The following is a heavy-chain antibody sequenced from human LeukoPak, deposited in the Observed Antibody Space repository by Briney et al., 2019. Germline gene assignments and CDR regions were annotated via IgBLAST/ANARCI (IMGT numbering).Heavy chain of an antibody. CDR1: EFTFSSHA. Sequence: GGSLRLSCVASEFTFSSHAMNWVRQAPGKGLEWVSSISGGGESTYYADSVKGRFTVSRDNSKNTLYLQMNSLRAEDTAVYYCADSSGYYTPYDYWGQGTLVTVSS. D-gene: IGHD3-22*01. CDR2: ISGGGEST. V-gene: IGHV3-23*01. CDR3: ADSSGYYTPYDY. J-gene: IGHJ4*02.